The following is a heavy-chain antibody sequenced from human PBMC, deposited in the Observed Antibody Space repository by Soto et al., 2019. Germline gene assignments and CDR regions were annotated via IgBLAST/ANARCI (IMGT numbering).Heavy chain of an antibody. D-gene: IGHD6-13*01. CDR3: ARYRRTAADGYSLDD. CDR2: VYNSGST. J-gene: IGHJ4*02. Sequence: PSETLSLTCTVSGGSISNNYWTWIRQPPGKGLEWIGYVYNSGSTNYNPSLRSRVTISEDTSKNQFSLRVNSMTAADTAVYYCARYRRTAADGYSLDDWGQGILVTVS. V-gene: IGHV4-59*13. CDR1: GGSISNNY.